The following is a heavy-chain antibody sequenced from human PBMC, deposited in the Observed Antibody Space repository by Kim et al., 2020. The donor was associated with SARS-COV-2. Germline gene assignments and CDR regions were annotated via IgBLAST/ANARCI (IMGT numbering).Heavy chain of an antibody. V-gene: IGHV3-23*01. J-gene: IGHJ1*01. CDR3: AKERTSGSYYLWYFQH. CDR2: ISGSGGST. D-gene: IGHD1-26*01. CDR1: GFTFSSYA. Sequence: GGSLRLSCAASGFTFSSYAMSWVRQAPGKGLEWVSAISGSGGSTYYADSVKGRFTISRDNSKNTLYLQMNSLRAEDTAVYYCAKERTSGSYYLWYFQHWGQGTLVTVSS.